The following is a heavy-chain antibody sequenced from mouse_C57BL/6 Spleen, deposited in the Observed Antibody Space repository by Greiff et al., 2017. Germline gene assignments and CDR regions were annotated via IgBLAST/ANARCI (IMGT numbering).Heavy chain of an antibody. CDR1: GFTFSDYG. J-gene: IGHJ1*03. D-gene: IGHD2-5*01. V-gene: IGHV5-17*01. CDR2: ISSGSSTI. Sequence: DVKLVESGGGLVKPGGSLKLSCAASGFTFSDYGMHWVRQAPEKGLEWVAYISSGSSTIYYADTVKGRFTISRDNAKNTLFLQMTSLRSEDTAMYYCARKFYSNYPYWYFDVWGTGTTVTVSS. CDR3: ARKFYSNYPYWYFDV.